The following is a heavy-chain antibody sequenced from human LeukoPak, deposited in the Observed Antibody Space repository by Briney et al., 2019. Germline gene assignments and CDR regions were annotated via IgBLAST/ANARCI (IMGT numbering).Heavy chain of an antibody. J-gene: IGHJ4*02. CDR1: GGSISSGGYY. D-gene: IGHD3-22*01. Sequence: PSETLSLTCTVSGGSISSGGYYWSWIRQHPGKGLEWIGYIYYSGSTYYNPSLKSRVTISVDTSKNQFSLKLSSVTAADTAVYYCARGDVSGSSGYYSYYFDYWGQGTLVTVSS. CDR2: IYYSGST. CDR3: ARGDVSGSSGYYSYYFDY. V-gene: IGHV4-31*03.